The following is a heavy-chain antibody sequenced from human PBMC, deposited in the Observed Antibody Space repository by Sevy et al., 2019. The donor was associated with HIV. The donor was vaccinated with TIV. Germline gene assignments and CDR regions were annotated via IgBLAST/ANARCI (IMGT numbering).Heavy chain of an antibody. CDR3: ARDEQRPYYYGSGNMGH. D-gene: IGHD3-10*01. CDR1: GYTFTNYE. Sequence: ASVKVSCKASGYTFTNYEINWVRQATGQGLEWMGWMNPNSGKTGYAPQFHGRVTMTRNTSLNIAYMELSSLRSDETAGYYCARDEQRPYYYGSGNMGHWGQGTLVTVSS. V-gene: IGHV1-8*01. J-gene: IGHJ4*02. CDR2: MNPNSGKT.